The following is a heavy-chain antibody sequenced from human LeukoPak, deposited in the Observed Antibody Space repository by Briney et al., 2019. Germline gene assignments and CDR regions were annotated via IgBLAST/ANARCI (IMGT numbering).Heavy chain of an antibody. V-gene: IGHV4-31*03. CDR1: GGSISSGGYY. Sequence: PSETLSLTCTVSGGSISSGGYYWSWIRQHPGKGLEWIGYIYYSGSTYYNPSLKSRVTISVDTSKNQFSLKLSSVTAADTAVYYCARDMSRYYYGSGSYRDYYYGMDVWGRGTTVTVSS. J-gene: IGHJ6*02. D-gene: IGHD3-10*01. CDR2: IYYSGST. CDR3: ARDMSRYYYGSGSYRDYYYGMDV.